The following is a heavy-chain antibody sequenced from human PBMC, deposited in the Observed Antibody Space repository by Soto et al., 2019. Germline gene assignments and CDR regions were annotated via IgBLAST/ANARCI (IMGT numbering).Heavy chain of an antibody. CDR2: IIAIFGTA. D-gene: IGHD6-19*01. J-gene: IGHJ5*02. CDR1: GGTFSSYA. V-gene: IGHV1-69*06. Sequence: QVQLVQSGAEVKQPGSSVKVSCKASGGTFSSYAISWVRQAPGQGLEWMGGIIAIFGTANYAQKFQGRVTITADKSTSTAYKELSSLSSEDTAVYYSARYFRSGWYDPWGQGTLVTVSS. CDR3: ARYFRSGWYDP.